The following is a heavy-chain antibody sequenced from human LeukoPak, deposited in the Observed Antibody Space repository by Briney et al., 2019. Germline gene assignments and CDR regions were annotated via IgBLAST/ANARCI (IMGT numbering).Heavy chain of an antibody. CDR2: IYYSGTT. J-gene: IGHJ4*02. CDR3: ARGRLLVTPFDY. V-gene: IGHV4-61*03. Sequence: SETLSLTCTVSGGSISSSSFYWSWIRQPPGKGLEWIGYIYYSGTTTYNPSLKSRFTISIDMSNNHFSLNLRSVTAADKAVYYCARGRLLVTPFDYWGQGTLVTVSS. CDR1: GGSISSSSFY. D-gene: IGHD2/OR15-2a*01.